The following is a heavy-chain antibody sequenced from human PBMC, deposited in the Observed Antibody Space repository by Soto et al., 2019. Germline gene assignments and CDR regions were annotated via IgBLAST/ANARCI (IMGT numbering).Heavy chain of an antibody. CDR1: GFTFSSYA. D-gene: IGHD3-10*01. CDR2: ISGSGGST. V-gene: IGHV3-23*01. Sequence: GGSLRLSCAASGFTFSSYAMSWVRQAPGKGLEWVSAISGSGGSTYYADSVRGRFTNSRDNSKNTLYLQRNSLRAEDTAVYYCAKEGFDTMVRGGFDYWGQGTLVTVSS. CDR3: AKEGFDTMVRGGFDY. J-gene: IGHJ4*02.